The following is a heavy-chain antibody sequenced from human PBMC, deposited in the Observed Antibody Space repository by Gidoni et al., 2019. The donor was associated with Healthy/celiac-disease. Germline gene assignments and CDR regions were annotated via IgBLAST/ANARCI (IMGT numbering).Heavy chain of an antibody. CDR2: IYYSGST. Sequence: QLHLPESRPGLVKPSETLSLTCTFSGRSIISSSYYWGWIRQPPGKGLEWIGSIYYSGSTYYNPSLKSRVTISVDTSKNQFSLKLSSVTAADTAVYYCARHGRIVGATTFDYWGQGTLVTVSS. CDR3: ARHGRIVGATTFDY. J-gene: IGHJ4*02. V-gene: IGHV4-39*01. CDR1: GRSIISSSYY. D-gene: IGHD1-26*01.